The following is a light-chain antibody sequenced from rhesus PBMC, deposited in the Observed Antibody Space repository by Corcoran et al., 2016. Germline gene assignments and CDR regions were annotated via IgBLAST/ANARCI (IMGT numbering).Light chain of an antibody. CDR1: QGISKS. CDR2: DAS. Sequence: DIQMTQSPSSLSASVGDTVTITCQARQGISKSLAWYQQIPGKAPKLLIYDASTLQNGVTSRFSGSGSGTEFTLTISRLQPEDFATYYCQQHNSYPWTFGQGTKVEIK. J-gene: IGKJ1*01. CDR3: QQHNSYPWT. V-gene: IGKV1-33*02.